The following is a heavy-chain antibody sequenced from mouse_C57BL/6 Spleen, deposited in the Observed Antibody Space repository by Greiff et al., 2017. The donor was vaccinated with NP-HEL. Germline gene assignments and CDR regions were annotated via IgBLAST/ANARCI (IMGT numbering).Heavy chain of an antibody. V-gene: IGHV1-80*01. D-gene: IGHD2-3*01. CDR3: ARLSASLDGYYGYFDY. CDR1: GYAFSSYW. CDR2: IYPGDGDT. J-gene: IGHJ2*01. Sequence: QVQLKQSGAELVKPGASVKISCKASGYAFSSYWMNWVKQRPGKGLEWIGQIYPGDGDTNYNGKFKGKATLTADKSSSTAYMQLSSLTSEDSAVYFCARLSASLDGYYGYFDYWGQGTTLTVSS.